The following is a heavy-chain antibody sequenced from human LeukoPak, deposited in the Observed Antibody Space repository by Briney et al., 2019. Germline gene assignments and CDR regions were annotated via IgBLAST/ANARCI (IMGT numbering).Heavy chain of an antibody. V-gene: IGHV4-59*08. Sequence: SETLSLTCTVSGGSISSYYWSWIRQPPGKGPEWIGYIYYSGSTNYNPSLKSRVTISVDTSKNQFSLKLSSVTAADTAVYYCARHRSGWRPGYYYGMDVWGQGTTVTVSS. CDR2: IYYSGST. CDR3: ARHRSGWRPGYYYGMDV. CDR1: GGSISSYY. D-gene: IGHD3-3*01. J-gene: IGHJ6*02.